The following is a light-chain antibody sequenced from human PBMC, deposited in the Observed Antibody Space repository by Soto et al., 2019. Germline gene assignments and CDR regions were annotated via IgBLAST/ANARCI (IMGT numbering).Light chain of an antibody. CDR1: SSDVGGYNY. V-gene: IGLV2-8*01. CDR2: EVT. CDR3: SSFAGGGNXVL. Sequence: QSALTQPPSASGSLGQSVTISCTGTSSDVGGYNYVSWHQQHPGKAPKLMIYEVTKRPSGVPDRFSGSKSGNTASLTVSGLRAEDEADYYCSSFAGGGNXVLXXXGTKLXXL. J-gene: IGLJ2*01.